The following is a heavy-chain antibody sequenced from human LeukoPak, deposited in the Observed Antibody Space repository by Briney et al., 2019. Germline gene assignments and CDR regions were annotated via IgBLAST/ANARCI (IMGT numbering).Heavy chain of an antibody. Sequence: GGSLRLSCAASGFTFSSYWMSWVRQAPGKGLEWVANIKQDGTEKYYVDSVKGRFTISRDNAKNSLYLQMSSLRAGDTAVYYCARVNNHINVWGQGTTVTVSS. CDR2: IKQDGTEK. CDR3: ARVNNHINV. J-gene: IGHJ6*02. CDR1: GFTFSSYW. D-gene: IGHD1-14*01. V-gene: IGHV3-7*01.